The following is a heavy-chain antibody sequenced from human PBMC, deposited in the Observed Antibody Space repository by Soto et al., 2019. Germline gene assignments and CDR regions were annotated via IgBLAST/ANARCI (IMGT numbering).Heavy chain of an antibody. CDR1: GFPFRSYG. J-gene: IGHJ4*02. Sequence: GGSLRLSCEGSGFPFRSYGIQWVRQAPGKGLEWLGLIWNDGSHAYYADSVKGRFTISRDNSKNTVFLQVSNLRAEDAAVYFCARDQTDSGGYSDSWGQGTLVTVSS. CDR2: IWNDGSHA. CDR3: ARDQTDSGGYSDS. V-gene: IGHV3-33*01. D-gene: IGHD2-15*01.